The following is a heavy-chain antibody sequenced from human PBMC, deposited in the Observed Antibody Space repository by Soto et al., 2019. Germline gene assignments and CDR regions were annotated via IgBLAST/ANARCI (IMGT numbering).Heavy chain of an antibody. CDR3: AKDGNPIPYLTGYYRLGWFDP. D-gene: IGHD3-9*01. CDR1: GFTFSSYA. J-gene: IGHJ5*02. Sequence: PGGSLRLSCAASGFTFSSYAMSWVRQAPGKWLEWVSAISGSGGSTCYADSVKGRFTISRDNSKNTLYLQMNSLRAEDTAVYYCAKDGNPIPYLTGYYRLGWFDPWGQGTLVTVSS. CDR2: ISGSGGST. V-gene: IGHV3-23*01.